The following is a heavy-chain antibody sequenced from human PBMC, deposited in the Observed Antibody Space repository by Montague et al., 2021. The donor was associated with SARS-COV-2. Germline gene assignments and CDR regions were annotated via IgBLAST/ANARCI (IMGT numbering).Heavy chain of an antibody. CDR1: GFTFSSYG. CDR3: AKQYYYGSGSYSSVVPEYFDL. CDR2: ISYDGSNK. D-gene: IGHD3-10*01. Sequence: SLRLSCAASGFTFSSYGMHWVRQAPGKGLEWVAVISYDGSNKYYADSVTGRFTISRDNSKNTLYLQMNSLRAEDTAGYYCAKQYYYGSGSYSSVVPEYFDLWGRGTLVTVSS. J-gene: IGHJ2*01. V-gene: IGHV3-30*18.